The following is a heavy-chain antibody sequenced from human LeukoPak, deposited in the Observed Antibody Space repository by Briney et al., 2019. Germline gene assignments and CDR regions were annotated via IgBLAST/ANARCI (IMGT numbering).Heavy chain of an antibody. CDR1: GFTFSSYA. V-gene: IGHV3-23*01. CDR3: AKWKGSTSSLNGMDV. D-gene: IGHD2-2*01. J-gene: IGHJ6*02. CDR2: ISGSGGST. Sequence: GGSLRLSCAASGFTFSSYAMSWVRQAPGKGLEWVSAISGSGGSTYYADSVKGWFTISRDNSKNTLYLQMNSLRAEDTAVYYCAKWKGSTSSLNGMDVWGQGTTVTVSS.